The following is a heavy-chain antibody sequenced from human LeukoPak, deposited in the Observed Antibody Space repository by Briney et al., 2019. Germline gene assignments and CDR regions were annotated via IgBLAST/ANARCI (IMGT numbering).Heavy chain of an antibody. CDR1: GGSISSGSYY. J-gene: IGHJ3*02. CDR3: ARARRSWGTFDI. Sequence: SETLSLTCTVSGGSISSGSYYWSWIRQPAGKGLEWIGRIYTSGSTNYNPSLKSRITISVDTSKNQFSLKLSSVTAADTAVYYCARARRSWGTFDIWGQGSMVTVSS. D-gene: IGHD7-27*01. CDR2: IYTSGST. V-gene: IGHV4-61*02.